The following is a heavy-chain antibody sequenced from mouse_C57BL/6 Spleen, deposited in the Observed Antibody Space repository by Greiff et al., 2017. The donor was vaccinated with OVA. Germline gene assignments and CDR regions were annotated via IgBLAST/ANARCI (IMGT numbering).Heavy chain of an antibody. V-gene: IGHV1-69*01. CDR3: ARGGTGTDAMDY. J-gene: IGHJ4*01. D-gene: IGHD4-1*01. CDR2: IDPSDSYT. CDR1: GYTFTSYW. Sequence: VQLQQPGAELVMPGASVKLSCKASGYTFTSYWMHWVKQRPGQGLEWIGEIDPSDSYTNYNQKFKGKSTLTVDKSSSTAYMQLSSLTSEDSAVYYCARGGTGTDAMDYWGQGTSVTVSS.